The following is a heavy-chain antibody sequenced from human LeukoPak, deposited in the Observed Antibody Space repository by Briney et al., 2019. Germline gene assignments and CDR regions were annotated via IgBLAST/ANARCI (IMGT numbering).Heavy chain of an antibody. Sequence: PGGSLRLSCAASGFTFSSYSMNWVRQAPWKGLEWVSYISSSSSTIYYADSVKGRFTISRDNAKNSLYLQMNSLRAEDTAVYYCARVFSTPKQWLVKEPSDAFDIWGQGTMVTVSS. CDR3: ARVFSTPKQWLVKEPSDAFDI. V-gene: IGHV3-48*04. J-gene: IGHJ3*02. CDR1: GFTFSSYS. D-gene: IGHD6-19*01. CDR2: ISSSSSTI.